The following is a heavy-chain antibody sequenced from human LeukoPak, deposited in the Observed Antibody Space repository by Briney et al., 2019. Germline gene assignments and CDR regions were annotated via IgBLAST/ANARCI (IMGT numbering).Heavy chain of an antibody. CDR2: LSYGGSP. V-gene: IGHV4-39*01. CDR1: GGSISSSNYY. Sequence: SETLSLTCTVSGGSISSSNYYWGWVRQPPGKGLEWIGSLSYGGSPYHNPSLKSRLTISVDTSKNQFSLKLRSVAAADTAVYYCARHRDGYFTNLDNWGQGTLVTVSS. CDR3: ARHRDGYFTNLDN. J-gene: IGHJ4*02. D-gene: IGHD3-22*01.